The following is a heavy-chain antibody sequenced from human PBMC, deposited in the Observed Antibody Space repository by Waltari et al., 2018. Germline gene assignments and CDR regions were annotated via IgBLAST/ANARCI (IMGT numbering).Heavy chain of an antibody. J-gene: IGHJ6*02. CDR3: AKAKLRFLEWLAQNDYYYGMDV. Sequence: EVQLLESGGGLVQPGGSLRLSCAASGFTFSSYAMSWVRQAPGKGLEWVSAIRGSGGSTYYAGAVKGRFTSSRDNAKNTLYLQMNSLRAEDTAVYYCAKAKLRFLEWLAQNDYYYGMDVWGQGTTVTVSS. D-gene: IGHD3-3*01. CDR1: GFTFSSYA. V-gene: IGHV3-23*01. CDR2: IRGSGGST.